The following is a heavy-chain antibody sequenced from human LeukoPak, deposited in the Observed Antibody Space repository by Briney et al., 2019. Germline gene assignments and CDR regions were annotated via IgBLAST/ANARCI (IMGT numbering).Heavy chain of an antibody. J-gene: IGHJ4*02. CDR1: GFTFSSYW. CDR3: ARVGYCSSTSCFPFDY. Sequence: GGSLRLSCAASGFTFSSYWMHWVRQAPGKGLVWVSRINSDGSSTSYADSVKGRFTISRDNAKNTLYLQMNSLRAEDTAVYYCARVGYCSSTSCFPFDYWGQGTLVTVPS. V-gene: IGHV3-74*01. D-gene: IGHD2-2*01. CDR2: INSDGSST.